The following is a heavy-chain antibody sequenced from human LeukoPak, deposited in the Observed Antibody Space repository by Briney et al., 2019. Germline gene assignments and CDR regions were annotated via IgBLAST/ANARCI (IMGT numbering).Heavy chain of an antibody. CDR1: GGSISRYY. CDR2: IYYSGST. CDR3: ARMGGATFGYYYYMDV. Sequence: SETLSLTCTVSGGSISRYYWRWIRQPPGKGLEWIGYIYYSGSTNDNPSLKSRVTISVDTSKNQFSLKLSSVTAADTAVYYCARMGGATFGYYYYMDVWGKGTTVTISS. V-gene: IGHV4-59*01. D-gene: IGHD1-26*01. J-gene: IGHJ6*03.